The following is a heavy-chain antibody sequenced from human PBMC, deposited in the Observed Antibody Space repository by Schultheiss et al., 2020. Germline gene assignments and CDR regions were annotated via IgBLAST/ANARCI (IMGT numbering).Heavy chain of an antibody. J-gene: IGHJ4*02. CDR1: GFTFSSYA. D-gene: IGHD4-11*01. Sequence: GESLKISCAASGFTFSSYAMHWVRQAPGKGLEWVAVISYDGSNKYYADSVKGRFTISRDNSKNTLSLQMDSLRAEDTAVYYCAKPPLRATAVSTDYFDYWGQGTLVTVSS. CDR3: AKPPLRATAVSTDYFDY. V-gene: IGHV3-30*18. CDR2: ISYDGSNK.